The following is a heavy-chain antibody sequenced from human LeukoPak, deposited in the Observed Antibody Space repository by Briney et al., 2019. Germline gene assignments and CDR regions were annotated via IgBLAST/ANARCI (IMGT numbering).Heavy chain of an antibody. Sequence: GASVKVSCKASGYTFTSYYMHWVRQAPGQGLEWMGIINPSGGSTSYAQKFQGRVTMTRDMSTSTVYMELSSLRSEDTAVYYCARNLAVAGIDYWGQEPWSPSPQ. CDR1: GYTFTSYY. J-gene: IGHJ4*01. V-gene: IGHV1-46*01. CDR3: ARNLAVAGIDY. D-gene: IGHD6-19*01. CDR2: INPSGGST.